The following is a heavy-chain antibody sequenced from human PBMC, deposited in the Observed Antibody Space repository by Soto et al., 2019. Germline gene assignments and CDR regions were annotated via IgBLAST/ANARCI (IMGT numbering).Heavy chain of an antibody. J-gene: IGHJ6*03. CDR3: ARGGGPNQYYMDV. V-gene: IGHV3-33*01. Sequence: PGGSLRLSCAASGFTFSNSGMHWVRQAPGKGLEWVAVIWYDGNNESYGDSVKNRFTIYRDNSKDMLYLQMYSLRAEDTAVYYCARGGGPNQYYMDVWGKGTTVTVSS. CDR2: IWYDGNNE. D-gene: IGHD2-2*01. CDR1: GFTFSNSG.